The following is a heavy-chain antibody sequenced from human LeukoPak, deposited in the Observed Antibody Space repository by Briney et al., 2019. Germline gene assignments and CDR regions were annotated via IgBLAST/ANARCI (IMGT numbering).Heavy chain of an antibody. V-gene: IGHV7-4-1*02. CDR2: INTNTGNP. CDR1: GYTFTSYA. Sequence: ASVKVSCKASGYTFTSYAMNWVRQAPGQGLEWMGWINTNTGNPTSAHGFTGRFVLSLDTSVSTAYLQISSLKPEDTALYYCARENSVGAAVNWFDPWGQGTLVTVSS. D-gene: IGHD1-26*01. J-gene: IGHJ5*02. CDR3: ARENSVGAAVNWFDP.